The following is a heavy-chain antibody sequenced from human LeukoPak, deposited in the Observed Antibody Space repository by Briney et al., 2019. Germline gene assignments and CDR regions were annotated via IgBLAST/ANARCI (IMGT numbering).Heavy chain of an antibody. CDR2: IYYSGSS. CDR3: ARDNYYGMDV. CDR1: GGSISSSSYY. J-gene: IGHJ6*02. Sequence: SETLSLTCTVSGGSISSSSYYWGWIRQPPGKGLEWIGSIYYSGSSYYNPSLKSRVTISVDTSKNQFSLKLSSVTAADTAVYYCARDNYYGMDVWGQGTTVTVSS. V-gene: IGHV4-39*07.